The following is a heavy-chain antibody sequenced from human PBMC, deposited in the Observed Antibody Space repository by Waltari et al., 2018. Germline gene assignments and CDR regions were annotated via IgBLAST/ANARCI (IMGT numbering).Heavy chain of an antibody. V-gene: IGHV3-7*01. CDR3: ASLPHCSSTSCLDY. D-gene: IGHD2-2*01. CDR2: IKQDGSDK. Sequence: ELQLVESGGGLVQPGGSLRLSCAASEFTFSNYWMNWIRQAPGKGLEWVANIKQDGSDKYYVDSVRGRFTISRDNAKNSLYLQMDSLRAEDTAVYYCASLPHCSSTSCLDYWGQGTPVTVSS. J-gene: IGHJ4*02. CDR1: EFTFSNYW.